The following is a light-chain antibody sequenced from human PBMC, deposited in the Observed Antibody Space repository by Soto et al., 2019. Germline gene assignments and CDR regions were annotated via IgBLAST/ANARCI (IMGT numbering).Light chain of an antibody. Sequence: ERVMTQSPATLSVSPGERATLSCRASQSLSSNLAWYQQKPGQAPRLLIYGASTRATGIPARFSGSGSGTEFTLTISSLRSEDFAVYYCQQYNGWPPLFGPGTKVHIK. CDR1: QSLSSN. CDR3: QQYNGWPPL. J-gene: IGKJ3*01. CDR2: GAS. V-gene: IGKV3-15*01.